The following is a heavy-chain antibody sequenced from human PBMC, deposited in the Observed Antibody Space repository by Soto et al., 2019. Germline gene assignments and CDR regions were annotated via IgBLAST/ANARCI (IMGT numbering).Heavy chain of an antibody. CDR1: GDSISSYY. CDR3: ARDMSGSSWVRSNYFDY. J-gene: IGHJ4*02. D-gene: IGHD6-6*01. Sequence: QVQLQESGPGLVKPSETLSLTCTVSGDSISSYYWSWIRQPPGKGLEWIGYIYYSGSTNYNPSLMTRVPISVDTSKSQFSQELSSVTAADTAVYYCARDMSGSSWVRSNYFDYWGQGTLVTVSS. CDR2: IYYSGST. V-gene: IGHV4-59*01.